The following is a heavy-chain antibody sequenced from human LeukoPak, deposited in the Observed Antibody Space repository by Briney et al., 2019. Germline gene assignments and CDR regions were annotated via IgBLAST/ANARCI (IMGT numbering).Heavy chain of an antibody. V-gene: IGHV1-2*02. Sequence: GASVKVSCKASGYTFTGYYIQWVRQAPGQGLEWMGWINPNSGGTNYAQKFQGRVTMTRDTSISTAYMELSRLTFDDTAVYYCAREGGSGWFGGVDQMKNWFDPWGQGTLVTVSS. CDR1: GYTFTGYY. CDR2: INPNSGGT. J-gene: IGHJ5*02. D-gene: IGHD6-19*01. CDR3: AREGGSGWFGGVDQMKNWFDP.